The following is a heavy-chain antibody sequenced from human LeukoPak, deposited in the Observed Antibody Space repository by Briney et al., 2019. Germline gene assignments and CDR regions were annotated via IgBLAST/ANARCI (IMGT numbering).Heavy chain of an antibody. Sequence: GGSLRLSCAASGFTFSSYEMNWVRQAPGKGLEWVSYISSSGSTIYYADSVKGRFTISRDNAKNSLYLQMNSLRAEDTAVYYCARDLGYSSGWYDYWGQGTLVTVSS. CDR1: GFTFSSYE. D-gene: IGHD6-19*01. V-gene: IGHV3-48*03. J-gene: IGHJ4*02. CDR2: ISSSGSTI. CDR3: ARDLGYSSGWYDY.